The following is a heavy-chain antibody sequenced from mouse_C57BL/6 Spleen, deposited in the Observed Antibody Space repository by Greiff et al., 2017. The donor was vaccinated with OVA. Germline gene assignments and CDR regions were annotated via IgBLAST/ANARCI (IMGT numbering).Heavy chain of an antibody. J-gene: IGHJ2*01. Sequence: QVQLQQPGAELVRPGSSVKLSCKASGYTFTSYWMDWVKQRPGQGLEWIGNIYPSDSETHYNQKFKDKATLTVDKSSSTAYLQLSSLTSEDSAVYYCARSEYSNYDYWGKGTTRTVSS. V-gene: IGHV1-61*01. CDR1: GYTFTSYW. CDR2: IYPSDSET. D-gene: IGHD2-5*01. CDR3: ARSEYSNYDY.